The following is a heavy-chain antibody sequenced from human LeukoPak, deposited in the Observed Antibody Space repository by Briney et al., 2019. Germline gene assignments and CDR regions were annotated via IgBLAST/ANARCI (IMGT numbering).Heavy chain of an antibody. Sequence: PSETLSLTCTVSGGSISSCYWSWIRQPPGKGLEWIGYIYYSGSTNYNPSLKSRVTISVDTSKNQFSLKLSSVTAADTAVYYCARLELHYGSGSPYYFDYWGQGTLVTVSS. CDR3: ARLELHYGSGSPYYFDY. J-gene: IGHJ4*02. D-gene: IGHD3-10*01. V-gene: IGHV4-59*08. CDR1: GGSISSCY. CDR2: IYYSGST.